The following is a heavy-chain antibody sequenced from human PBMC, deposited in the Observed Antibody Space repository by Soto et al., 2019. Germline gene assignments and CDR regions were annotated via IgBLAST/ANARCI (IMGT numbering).Heavy chain of an antibody. Sequence: QVQPVQSGAEVKKPGASVKVSCKASGYTFTNYYIHWVRQAPGQGLEWMGIINPSGGSTDYTQKFQDRVTMSRDTSTSTVYMELSSLRSEDTAVYYCARDHRLLWFGELLIWGQGTLVTVSS. CDR3: ARDHRLLWFGELLI. V-gene: IGHV1-46*01. D-gene: IGHD3-10*01. CDR1: GYTFTNYY. J-gene: IGHJ4*02. CDR2: INPSGGST.